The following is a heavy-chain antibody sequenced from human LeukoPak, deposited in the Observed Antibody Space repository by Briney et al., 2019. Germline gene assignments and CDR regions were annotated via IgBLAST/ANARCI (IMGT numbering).Heavy chain of an antibody. CDR1: GGSISSYY. V-gene: IGHV4-59*12. Sequence: SETLSLTCTVSGGSISSYYWSWIRQPPGKGLEWIGYIYNSGSTNYNPSLKSRVTISVDTSKKQFSLRLNSVTAADTAVYYCARGRYLTTLGGAAAGFLDNWGQGTLVTVSS. J-gene: IGHJ4*02. CDR2: IYNSGST. D-gene: IGHD6-13*01. CDR3: ARGRYLTTLGGAAAGFLDN.